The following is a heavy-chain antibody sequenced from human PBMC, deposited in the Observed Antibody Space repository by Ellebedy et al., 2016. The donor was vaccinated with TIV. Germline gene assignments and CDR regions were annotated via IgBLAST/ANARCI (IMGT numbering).Heavy chain of an antibody. CDR3: VRSATGTTYDAFDI. CDR1: GGSISSYY. Sequence: GSLRLXXTVSGGSISSYYWSWIRQPPGKGLEWIGYIYYSGSTNYNPSLKSRVTISVDTSKNQFSLKLSSVTAADTAVYYCVRSATGTTYDAFDIWGQGTMVTVSS. V-gene: IGHV4-59*13. J-gene: IGHJ3*02. CDR2: IYYSGST. D-gene: IGHD1-7*01.